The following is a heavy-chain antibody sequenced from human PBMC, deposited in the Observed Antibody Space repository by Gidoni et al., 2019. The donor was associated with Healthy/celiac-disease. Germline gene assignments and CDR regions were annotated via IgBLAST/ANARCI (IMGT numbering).Heavy chain of an antibody. D-gene: IGHD1-26*01. CDR1: GFTFSSYA. Sequence: EVQLLESGGGLVQPGGSLRLSCAASGFTFSSYAMSWVRQAPGKGLEWVSAISGSGGSTYYADSVKGRFTISRDNSKNTLYLQMNSLRAEDTAVYYCAKDRGGVGATQYYYYYYGMDVWGQGTTVTVSS. CDR3: AKDRGGVGATQYYYYYYGMDV. J-gene: IGHJ6*02. V-gene: IGHV3-23*01. CDR2: ISGSGGST.